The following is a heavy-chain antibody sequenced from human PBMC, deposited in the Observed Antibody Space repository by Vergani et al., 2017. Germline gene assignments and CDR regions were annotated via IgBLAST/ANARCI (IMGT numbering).Heavy chain of an antibody. D-gene: IGHD1-1*01. J-gene: IGHJ4*02. CDR1: GGSISSYY. CDR3: ARRTDY. V-gene: IGHV4-59*08. Sequence: QVQLQESGPGLVKPSETLSLTCTVSGGSISSYYWSWIRQPPGKGLEWIGYIYYSGSTNYNPSLKSRVTISVDTSKNQFSQKLSSVTAADTAVYYCARRTDYWGQGTLVTVSS. CDR2: IYYSGST.